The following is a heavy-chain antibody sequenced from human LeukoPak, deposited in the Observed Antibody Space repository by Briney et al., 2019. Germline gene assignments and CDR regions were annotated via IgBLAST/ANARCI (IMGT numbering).Heavy chain of an antibody. V-gene: IGHV3-30*04. CDR3: ARDWGEDYSNSPHYYYYMDV. CDR1: GFTFSSYA. J-gene: IGHJ6*03. D-gene: IGHD4-11*01. CDR2: ISYDGSNK. Sequence: GGSLRLSCAASGFTFSSYAMHWVRQAPGKGLEWVAVISYDGSNKYYADSVKGRFTISRDNSKNTLYLQMSSLRAEDTAVYYCARDWGEDYSNSPHYYYYMDVWGKGTTVTVSS.